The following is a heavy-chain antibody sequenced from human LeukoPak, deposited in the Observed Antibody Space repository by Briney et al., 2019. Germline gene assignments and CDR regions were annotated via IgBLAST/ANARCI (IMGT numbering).Heavy chain of an antibody. CDR1: GFTFSSYA. CDR3: AKGGEFGELNYFDY. D-gene: IGHD3-10*01. CDR2: IWSDGNNK. V-gene: IGHV3-33*06. Sequence: GGSLRLSCAASGFTFSSYAMHWVRQAPGKGLEWVAIIWSDGNNKYYADSVKGRFTISKDNSKNTLYLQMSSLRAEDTAIYFCAKGGEFGELNYFDYWGQGTLVTVSS. J-gene: IGHJ4*02.